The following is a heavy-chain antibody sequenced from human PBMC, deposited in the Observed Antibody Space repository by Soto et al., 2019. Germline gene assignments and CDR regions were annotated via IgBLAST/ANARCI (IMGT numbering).Heavy chain of an antibody. CDR1: GGSISSSNW. J-gene: IGHJ4*02. CDR2: IYHSGST. V-gene: IGHV4-4*02. D-gene: IGHD3-22*01. CDR3: ARGPVVVITRAFDY. Sequence: SETLSLTCAVSGGSISSSNWWSWVRQPPGKGLEWIGEIYHSGSTNYNPSLKSRVTISVDKSKNQFSLKLRSVTAADTAVYYCARGPVVVITRAFDYWGQGTLLTVSS.